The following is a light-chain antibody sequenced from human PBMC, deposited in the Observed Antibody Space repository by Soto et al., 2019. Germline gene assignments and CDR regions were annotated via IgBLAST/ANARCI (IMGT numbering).Light chain of an antibody. CDR3: SSYTSTNTLV. CDR2: EVS. J-gene: IGLJ3*02. CDR1: SSDVGGYNY. V-gene: IGLV2-14*01. Sequence: QSALTQPASVSGSPGQSITISCTGTSSDVGGYNYVSWYQQSPGNAPKLMIYEVSNRPSGVSHRFSGSKYGNTASLTISGLQSEDEADYYCSSYTSTNTLVFGGGTKLTVL.